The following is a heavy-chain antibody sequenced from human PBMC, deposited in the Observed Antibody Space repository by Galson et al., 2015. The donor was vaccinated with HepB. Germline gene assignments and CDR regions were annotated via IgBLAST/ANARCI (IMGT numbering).Heavy chain of an antibody. Sequence: SVKVSCKASGYAFTGYYMHWVRQAPGQGLEWMGWINPNSGGTNYAQKFQGRVTMTRDTSISTAYMELSRLRSDDTAVYYCARGGAAAGDAFDIWGQGTMVTVSS. J-gene: IGHJ3*02. CDR2: INPNSGGT. D-gene: IGHD6-13*01. CDR1: GYAFTGYY. CDR3: ARGGAAAGDAFDI. V-gene: IGHV1-2*02.